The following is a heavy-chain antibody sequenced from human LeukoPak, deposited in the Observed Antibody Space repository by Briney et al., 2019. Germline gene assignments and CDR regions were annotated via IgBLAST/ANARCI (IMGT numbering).Heavy chain of an antibody. CDR2: IIPIFGTA. V-gene: IGHV1-69*05. J-gene: IGHJ4*02. D-gene: IGHD2-8*01. CDR3: AREIVRSGRGGFDY. Sequence: EASVKVSCKASGGTFSSYAISWVRQAPGQGLEWMGGIIPIFGTANYAQKFQGRVTITTDESTSTAYMELSSLRSEDTAVYYCAREIVRSGRGGFDYWGQGTLVTVSS. CDR1: GGTFSSYA.